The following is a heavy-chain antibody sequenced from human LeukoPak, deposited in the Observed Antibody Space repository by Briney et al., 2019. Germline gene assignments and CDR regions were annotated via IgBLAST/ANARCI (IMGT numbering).Heavy chain of an antibody. CDR1: GFTFSSYW. J-gene: IGHJ6*02. V-gene: IGHV3-7*01. CDR3: ARDPGTMVRGGHYYYYGMDV. Sequence: GGSLRLSCAASGFTFSSYWMSWVRQAPGKGLEWVANIKQDGSEKYYVDSVKGRFTISRDNAKNSLYLHMNSLRAEDTAVYYCARDPGTMVRGGHYYYYGMDVWGQGTTVTVSS. D-gene: IGHD3-10*01. CDR2: IKQDGSEK.